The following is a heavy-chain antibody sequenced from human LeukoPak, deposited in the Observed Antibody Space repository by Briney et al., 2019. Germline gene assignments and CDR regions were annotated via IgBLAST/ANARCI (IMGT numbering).Heavy chain of an antibody. J-gene: IGHJ6*03. Sequence: PSETLSLTCAVSGYSISSGYYWGWIRQPPGKGLEWIGSIYHSGSTYYNPSLKSRVTISVDTSKSQFSLKLSSVTAADTAVYYCARLQGYYYYMDVWGKGTTVTVSS. CDR1: GYSISSGYY. CDR3: ARLQGYYYYMDV. V-gene: IGHV4-38-2*01. CDR2: IYHSGST.